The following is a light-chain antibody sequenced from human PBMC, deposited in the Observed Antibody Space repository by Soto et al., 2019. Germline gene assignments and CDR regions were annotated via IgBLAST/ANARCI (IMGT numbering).Light chain of an antibody. J-gene: IGKJ1*01. CDR2: GVS. V-gene: IGKV3-20*01. Sequence: EIVLTQSPGTLSLSPGERATLSCRASQSITSRYLAWYQQKPGQAPRLLIYGVSGRATGIPDRFSGSGSGTDLTLTISRLEPEDCAVYYCHQYGYSPPWTFGQGTKVEIK. CDR3: HQYGYSPPWT. CDR1: QSITSRY.